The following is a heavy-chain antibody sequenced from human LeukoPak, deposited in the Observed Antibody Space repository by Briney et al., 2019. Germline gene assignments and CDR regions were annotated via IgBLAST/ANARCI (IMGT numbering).Heavy chain of an antibody. J-gene: IGHJ4*02. V-gene: IGHV3-53*01. D-gene: IGHD4/OR15-4a*01. CDR1: GFTVSSNS. Sequence: GGSLLLSCTVSGFTVSSNSMSWVRQAPGKGLEWVSFIYSDNTHYSDSVKGRFTISRDNSKNTLYLQMNSLRAEDPAVYYCARRAGAYSHPYDYWGQGTLVTVSS. CDR2: IYSDNT. CDR3: ARRAGAYSHPYDY.